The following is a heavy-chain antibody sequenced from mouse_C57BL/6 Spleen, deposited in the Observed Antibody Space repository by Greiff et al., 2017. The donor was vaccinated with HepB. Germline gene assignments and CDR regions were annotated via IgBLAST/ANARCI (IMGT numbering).Heavy chain of an antibody. J-gene: IGHJ3*01. V-gene: IGHV1-26*01. CDR1: GYTFTDYY. CDR2: INPNNGGT. D-gene: IGHD1-1*01. CDR3: ARGDYGSSYLAWFAY. Sequence: EVQLQQSGPELVKPGASVKISCKASGYTFTDYYMNWVKQSHGKSLEWIGDINPNNGGTSYNQKFKGKATLTVDKSSSTAYMELRSLTSEDSAVYYCARGDYGSSYLAWFAYWGQGTLVTVSA.